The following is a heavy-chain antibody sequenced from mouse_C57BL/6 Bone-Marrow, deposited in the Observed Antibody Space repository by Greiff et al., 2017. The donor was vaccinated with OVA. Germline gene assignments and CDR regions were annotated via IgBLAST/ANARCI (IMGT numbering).Heavy chain of an antibody. V-gene: IGHV14-4*01. CDR1: GFNIKDDY. CDR3: TTYRY. CDR2: IDPENGDT. J-gene: IGHJ2*01. Sequence: VQLQQSGAELVRPGASVKLSCTASGFNIKDDYMHWVKERPEQGLEWIGWIDPENGDTAYASKFQGKATITADTSSKTVYLQLSSLTSEDTAVYYCTTYRYWGQGTTLTVSS.